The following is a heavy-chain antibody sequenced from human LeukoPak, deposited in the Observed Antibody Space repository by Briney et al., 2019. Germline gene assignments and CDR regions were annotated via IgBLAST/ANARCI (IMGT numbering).Heavy chain of an antibody. D-gene: IGHD4-17*01. CDR3: ARASTTVPNLLDH. J-gene: IGHJ4*02. Sequence: GGSLRLSCAASGFSFSNFAMTWVRQAPGKGLEWVSGISGSGDSTYYADSVKGRFTISRDNSKNTLYLQTSSLRAEDTAVYYCARASTTVPNLLDHWGRGTLVTVSS. V-gene: IGHV3-23*01. CDR2: ISGSGDST. CDR1: GFSFSNFA.